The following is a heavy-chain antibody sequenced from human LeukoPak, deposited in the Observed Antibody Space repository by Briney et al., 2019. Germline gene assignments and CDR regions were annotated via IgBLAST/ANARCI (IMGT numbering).Heavy chain of an antibody. J-gene: IGHJ4*02. CDR2: IKQDGSEK. CDR1: GFTFSSYW. CDR3: ARVKRYFDWLLLSEFYFDY. D-gene: IGHD3-9*01. Sequence: PGGSLRLSCAASGFTFSSYWMSWVRQAPGKGLEWVANIKQDGSEKYYVDSVKGRFTISRDNAKNSLYLQMNSLRAEDTAVYYCARVKRYFDWLLLSEFYFDYWGQGTLVTVSS. V-gene: IGHV3-7*01.